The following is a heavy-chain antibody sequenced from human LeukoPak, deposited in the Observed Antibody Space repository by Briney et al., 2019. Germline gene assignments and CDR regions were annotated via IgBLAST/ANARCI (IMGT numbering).Heavy chain of an antibody. CDR2: IWYDGSNK. J-gene: IGHJ4*02. Sequence: PGGSLRLSCAASGFTFSSYGMHWVRQAPGKGLEWVAVIWYDGSNKYYADSVKGRFTISRDNFKNTLYLQMNSLRAEDTAVYYCASSSYGDYGGDYWGQGTLVTVSS. D-gene: IGHD4-17*01. V-gene: IGHV3-33*01. CDR3: ASSSYGDYGGDY. CDR1: GFTFSSYG.